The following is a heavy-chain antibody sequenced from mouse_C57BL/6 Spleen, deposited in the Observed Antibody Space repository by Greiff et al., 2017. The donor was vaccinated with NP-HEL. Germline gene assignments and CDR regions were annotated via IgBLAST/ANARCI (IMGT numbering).Heavy chain of an antibody. CDR2: IYPGSGNT. V-gene: IGHV1-76*01. CDR1: GYTFTDYY. J-gene: IGHJ1*03. CDR3: ASGSGNYAYFDV. Sequence: VQLQQSGAELVRPGASVKLSCKASGYTFTDYYINWVKQRHGQGLEWIARIYPGSGNTYYNEKFKSKATLTVDKSSSTAYMQISSLTSEDSAVYYCASGSGNYAYFDVWGTGTTVTVSS. D-gene: IGHD2-1*01.